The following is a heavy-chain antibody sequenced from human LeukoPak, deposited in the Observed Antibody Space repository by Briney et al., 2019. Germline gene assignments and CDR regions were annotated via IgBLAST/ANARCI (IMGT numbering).Heavy chain of an antibody. CDR2: ISYDGTSK. CDR1: NFNFRSYA. Sequence: GGSLRLSCAASNFNFRSYAMHWVRQAPGKGLEWVAMISYDGTSKSHADSVRGRFTISRDNAKNSLYLQMNSLRAEDTAVYYCASGKLLKKIVVVPTDDYWGQGTLVTVSS. CDR3: ASGKLLKKIVVVPTDDY. V-gene: IGHV3-30*03. D-gene: IGHD3-22*01. J-gene: IGHJ4*02.